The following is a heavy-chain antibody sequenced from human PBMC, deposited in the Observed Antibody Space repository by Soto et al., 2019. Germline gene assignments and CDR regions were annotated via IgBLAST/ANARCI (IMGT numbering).Heavy chain of an antibody. J-gene: IGHJ4*02. CDR2: IYYSGST. CDR3: AREGCGGSCFGY. Sequence: SETLSLTCTVSGGSISSGGYYWSWIRQHPGKGLEWIGYIYYSGSTYYNPSLKSRVTISVDTSKNQFSLKLSSVTAADTAVYYCAREGCGGSCFGYWGQGTLVTVSS. CDR1: GGSISSGGYY. V-gene: IGHV4-31*03. D-gene: IGHD2-15*01.